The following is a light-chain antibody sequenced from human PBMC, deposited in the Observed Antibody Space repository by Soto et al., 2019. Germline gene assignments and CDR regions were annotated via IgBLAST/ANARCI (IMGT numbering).Light chain of an antibody. CDR1: SSDVGGYNY. V-gene: IGLV2-14*01. Sequence: QSALTQPASVSGSPGQSITISCTGTSSDVGGYNYVSWYQQHPGNAPKLMIYDVSNRPSGVSNRFSGSKSGNTASLIVSGLQAEDEADYYCSSYTSSSTLVVFGGGTKLTVL. CDR3: SSYTSSSTLVV. J-gene: IGLJ2*01. CDR2: DVS.